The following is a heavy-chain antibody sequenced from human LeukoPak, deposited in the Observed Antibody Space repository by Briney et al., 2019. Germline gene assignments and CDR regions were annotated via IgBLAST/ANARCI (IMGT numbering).Heavy chain of an antibody. CDR2: ISSSSSTI. CDR3: ARVSSSWYGYYYYYYMDV. D-gene: IGHD6-13*01. Sequence: GGSLRLSCAASGFTFSSYSMNWVRQAPGKGLEWVSYISSSSSTIYYADSVKGRFTISRDNAKNSLYLQMNSLRAEDTAVYYCARVSSSWYGYYYYYYMDVWGKGTTVTISS. CDR1: GFTFSSYS. V-gene: IGHV3-48*01. J-gene: IGHJ6*03.